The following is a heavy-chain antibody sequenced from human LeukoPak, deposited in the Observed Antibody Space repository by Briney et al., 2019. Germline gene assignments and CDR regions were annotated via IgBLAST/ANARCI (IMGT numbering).Heavy chain of an antibody. CDR3: AREGKESYGMDV. CDR1: GFTFSNHW. J-gene: IGHJ6*02. CDR2: IYEDGSKK. Sequence: GGSLRLSCAASGFTFSNHWMTWVRQAPGKGLEWVANIYEDGSKKNYMDSVKDRFTISRDNAKNSLYLQMNSLTAKDTAVYHCAREGKESYGMDVWGLGTTVTVSS. V-gene: IGHV3-7*01. D-gene: IGHD3-10*01.